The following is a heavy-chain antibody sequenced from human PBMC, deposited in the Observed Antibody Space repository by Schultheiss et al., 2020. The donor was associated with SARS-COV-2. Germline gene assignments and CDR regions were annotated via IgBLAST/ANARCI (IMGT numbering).Heavy chain of an antibody. CDR1: GGSVSSGSDH. D-gene: IGHD2-15*01. J-gene: IGHJ6*02. V-gene: IGHV4-61*01. CDR3: ARGAGGYCSGGSCYSYHYYGMDV. Sequence: SETLSLTCTVSGGSVSSGSDHWSWIRQPPGKGLEWIGYIYYSGNTKYNPSLKSRVTISVDTSKNQFSLKLSSVTAADTAVYYCARGAGGYCSGGSCYSYHYYGMDVWGQGTTVTVSS. CDR2: IYYSGNT.